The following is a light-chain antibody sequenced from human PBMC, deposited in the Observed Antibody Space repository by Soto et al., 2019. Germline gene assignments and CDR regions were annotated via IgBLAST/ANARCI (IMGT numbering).Light chain of an antibody. J-gene: IGKJ4*01. Sequence: EIVLTQSPGTLSLSPGERATLSCRASQSVSSSYLAWYQQKPGQAPRLLIYGASSRATGIPDRFSGSGSRTDFTLTISILEPEDFAVYYCQQYGSSPLTFGGVTKVEIK. CDR1: QSVSSSY. CDR3: QQYGSSPLT. CDR2: GAS. V-gene: IGKV3-20*01.